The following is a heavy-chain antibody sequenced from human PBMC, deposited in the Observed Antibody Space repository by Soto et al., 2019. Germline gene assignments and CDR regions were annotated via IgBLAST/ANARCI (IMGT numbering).Heavy chain of an antibody. J-gene: IGHJ4*02. CDR3: ARETKGGYSGYDSGLFFDY. D-gene: IGHD5-12*01. Sequence: SETLSLTCTVSGGSVSSGSYYWSWIRQPPGKGLEWIGYIYYSGSTNYNPSLKSRVTISVDTSKNQFSLKLGSVTAADTAVYYCARETKGGYSGYDSGLFFDYWGQGTLVTVSS. CDR1: GGSVSSGSYY. CDR2: IYYSGST. V-gene: IGHV4-61*01.